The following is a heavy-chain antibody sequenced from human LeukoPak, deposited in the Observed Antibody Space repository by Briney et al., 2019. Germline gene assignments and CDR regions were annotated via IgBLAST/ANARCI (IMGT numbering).Heavy chain of an antibody. CDR3: AREGTRVYYYMDV. CDR2: INWNGGST. D-gene: IGHD1-1*01. CDR1: GFTFSSYA. Sequence: GGSLRLSCAASGFTFSSYAMSWVRQAPGKGREWVSGINWNGGSTGYADSVKGRFTISRDNAKNSLYLQMNSLRAEDTALYYCAREGTRVYYYMDVWGKGTTVTVSS. J-gene: IGHJ6*03. V-gene: IGHV3-20*04.